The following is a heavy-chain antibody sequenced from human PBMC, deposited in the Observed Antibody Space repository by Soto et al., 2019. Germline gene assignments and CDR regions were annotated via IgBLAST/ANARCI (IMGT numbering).Heavy chain of an antibody. D-gene: IGHD1-26*01. CDR3: ARGISDSGSYFFDY. CDR2: IYYSGST. Sequence: KTSETLSLTCTVSGGSVSSGSYYWSWIRQPPGKGLEWIGYIYYSGSTNYNPSLKSRVTISVDTSKNQFSLKLSSVTAADTAVYYCARGISDSGSYFFDYWGQGTLVTVSS. J-gene: IGHJ4*02. V-gene: IGHV4-61*01. CDR1: GGSVSSGSYY.